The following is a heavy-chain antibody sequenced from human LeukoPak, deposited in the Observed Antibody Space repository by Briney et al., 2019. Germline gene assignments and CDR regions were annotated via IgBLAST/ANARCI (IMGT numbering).Heavy chain of an antibody. CDR1: GYTLTELS. CDR2: FDPEDGET. V-gene: IGHV1-24*01. Sequence: ASVKVSCKVSGYTLTELSMHWVRQAPGKGLEWRGGFDPEDGETIYAQKFQGRVTMTEDTSTDTAYMELSSLRSEDTAVYYCATGLVVVPAAFGMDVWGQGTTVTVSS. CDR3: ATGLVVVPAAFGMDV. D-gene: IGHD2-2*01. J-gene: IGHJ6*02.